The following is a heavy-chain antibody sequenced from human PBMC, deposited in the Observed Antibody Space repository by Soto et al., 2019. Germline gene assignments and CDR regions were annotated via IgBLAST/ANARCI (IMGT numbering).Heavy chain of an antibody. CDR1: GYTFTSYD. CDR2: MNPNSGNT. V-gene: IGHV1-8*01. CDR3: ARRHHFWSGYTVCAFDF. Sequence: QVQLVQSGAEVKKPGASVKVSCKASGYTFTSYDINWVRQATGQGLEWMGWMNPNSGNTGYPQKFQGRVTMTRNTSISTAYIELSSLRSEDTAVYYCARRHHFWSGYTVCAFDFWGQWTMVTVSS. J-gene: IGHJ3*01. D-gene: IGHD3-3*02.